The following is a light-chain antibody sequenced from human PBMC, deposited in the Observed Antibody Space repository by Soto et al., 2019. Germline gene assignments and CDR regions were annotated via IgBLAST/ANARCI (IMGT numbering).Light chain of an antibody. V-gene: IGLV2-14*01. CDR3: CSYTSSSTPYV. CDR1: SSDVGGYNY. Sequence: QSALTQPASVSGSPGQSITISCTGTSSDVGGYNYVSWYQQHPGKAPKLMIYDVSNRPSGVSNRFSGAKSGNTAALTISGRQAEEEADYYCCSYTSSSTPYVFGTGTKLTVL. J-gene: IGLJ1*01. CDR2: DVS.